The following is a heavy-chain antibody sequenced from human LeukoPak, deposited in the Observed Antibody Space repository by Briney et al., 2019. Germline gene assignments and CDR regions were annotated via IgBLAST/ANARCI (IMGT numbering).Heavy chain of an antibody. CDR2: VRSDGVNK. Sequence: PGGSLRLSCAASGFTFRNFAMHWVRQAPGKGLEWVAIVRSDGVNKDYADSVKGRFTISRDNSENTLFLQMSSLKTEDTAVYYCVKDQGPREGYNYSFDYGGQGTLVTVSS. CDR1: GFTFRNFA. V-gene: IGHV3-30*02. J-gene: IGHJ4*02. D-gene: IGHD5-24*01. CDR3: VKDQGPREGYNYSFDY.